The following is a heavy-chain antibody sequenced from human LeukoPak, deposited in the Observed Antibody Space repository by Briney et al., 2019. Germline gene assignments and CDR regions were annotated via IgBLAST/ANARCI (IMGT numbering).Heavy chain of an antibody. CDR3: ARHGTTGTNLNWFDP. D-gene: IGHD1-1*01. J-gene: IGHJ5*02. CDR1: GGSISSYY. V-gene: IGHV4-59*01. CDR2: IYYSGST. Sequence: PSETLSLTCTVSGGSISSYYWSWIRKPPGKGLEWIGYIYYSGSTNYNPSLKSRVSISIDTSKSQFSLKVSSVTAADTAVYYCARHGTTGTNLNWFDPWGQGTLVTVSS.